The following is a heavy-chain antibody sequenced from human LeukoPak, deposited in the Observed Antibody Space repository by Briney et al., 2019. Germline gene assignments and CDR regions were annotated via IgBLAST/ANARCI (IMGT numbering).Heavy chain of an antibody. CDR2: INPNSGGT. V-gene: IGHV1-2*02. CDR1: GYTFTGYY. D-gene: IGHD2-21*01. Sequence: GASVKVSCKASGYTFTGYYMHWVRQAPGQGLEWMGWINPNSGGTNYAQKFQGRVTMTRDTSISTAYMELSRLRSDDTAVYYCARADRLDGAPYLIGPWGQGTLVTVSS. J-gene: IGHJ5*02. CDR3: ARADRLDGAPYLIGP.